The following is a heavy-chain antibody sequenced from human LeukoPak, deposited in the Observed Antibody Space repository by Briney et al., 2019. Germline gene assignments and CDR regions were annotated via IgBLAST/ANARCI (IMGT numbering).Heavy chain of an antibody. CDR2: ISSSSSYI. CDR1: GFTFSSYS. Sequence: GGSLRLSCAASGFTFSSYSMNWVRQAPGKGLEWVSSISSSSSYIYYADSVKGRFTSSRDNAMNSLYLRMNSLRAEDTAVYYCATDRLQNSYYYYYYGMDVWGQGTTVTVSS. D-gene: IGHD4-11*01. J-gene: IGHJ6*02. CDR3: ATDRLQNSYYYYYYGMDV. V-gene: IGHV3-21*01.